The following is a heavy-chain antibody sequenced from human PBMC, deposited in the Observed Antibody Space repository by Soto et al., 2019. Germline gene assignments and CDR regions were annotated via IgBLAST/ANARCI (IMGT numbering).Heavy chain of an antibody. J-gene: IGHJ4*02. CDR3: ARDRSNPHSYDSPAYYFFDY. CDR2: IMQDGSEK. CDR1: GFTFSGFW. V-gene: IGHV3-7*01. D-gene: IGHD3-22*01. Sequence: PGGSLRLSCAASGFTFSGFWMSWVRQAPGKGLEWVANIMQDGSEKYYVDSVKGRFTISRDNAKNTLYLQMNSLRAEDTAVYYCARDRSNPHSYDSPAYYFFDYWGQGALVTVSS.